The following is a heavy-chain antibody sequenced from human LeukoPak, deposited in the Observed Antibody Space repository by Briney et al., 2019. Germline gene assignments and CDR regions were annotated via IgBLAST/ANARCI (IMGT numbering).Heavy chain of an antibody. CDR1: GFTFSSYA. D-gene: IGHD3-9*01. Sequence: PGGSLRLSCAASGFTFSSYAMNWVRLVPGKGLECVSSVDLDSSHIYYAASVRGRLTISRDNARNSVYLQMNSLRVEDTALYYCARDPSRYLRVCHYDYWGQGTLVAVSS. J-gene: IGHJ4*02. CDR2: VDLDSSHI. CDR3: ARDPSRYLRVCHYDY. V-gene: IGHV3-21*01.